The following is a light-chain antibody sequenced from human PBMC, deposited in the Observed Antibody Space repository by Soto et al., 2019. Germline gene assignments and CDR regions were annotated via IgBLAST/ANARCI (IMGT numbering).Light chain of an antibody. V-gene: IGKV3D-20*02. CDR3: QRRSNWPRT. J-gene: IGKJ1*01. CDR1: QSVSSGY. Sequence: EILLTQAPFTLSLSPVGIATLSCTASQSVSSGYLAWYQQKPGQAPRLLIYGASSRATGISDRFSGSGSGTDFTLTISSLEPEDFAVYYCQRRSNWPRTFGQGTKVDIK. CDR2: GAS.